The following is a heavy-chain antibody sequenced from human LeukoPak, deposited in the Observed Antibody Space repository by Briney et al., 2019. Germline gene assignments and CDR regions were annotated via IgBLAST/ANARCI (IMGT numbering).Heavy chain of an antibody. CDR2: IHYTGKP. CDR3: ARFGVDYDMDV. V-gene: IGHV4-59*11. Sequence: SETLSLTCSVSGGSISGHYWTWLRQPPGKGLEWIGQIHYTGKPDYNPSLKSRITISVDTSKNQVSLQVSSVTAADSAIYYCARFGVDYDMDVWGHGTTVTVFS. CDR1: GGSISGHY. J-gene: IGHJ6*02. D-gene: IGHD3-16*01.